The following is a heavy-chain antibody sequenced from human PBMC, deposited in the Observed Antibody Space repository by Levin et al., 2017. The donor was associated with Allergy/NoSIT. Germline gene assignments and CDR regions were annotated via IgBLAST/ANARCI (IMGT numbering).Heavy chain of an antibody. V-gene: IGHV1-24*01. CDR3: ATSQTRWLRDFDY. J-gene: IGHJ4*02. Sequence: GESLKISCKVSGYTLTELSMHWVRQAPGKGLEWMGGFDPEDGETIYAQKFQGRVTMTEDTSTDTAYMELSSLRSEDTAVYYCATSQTRWLRDFDYWGQGTLVTVSS. CDR1: GYTLTELS. D-gene: IGHD5-12*01. CDR2: FDPEDGET.